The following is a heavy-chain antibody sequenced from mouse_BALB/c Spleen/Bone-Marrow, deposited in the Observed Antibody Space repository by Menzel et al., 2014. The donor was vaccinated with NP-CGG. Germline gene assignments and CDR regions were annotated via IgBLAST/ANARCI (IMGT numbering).Heavy chain of an antibody. Sequence: LQESGAELASPGAPVKMSCKASGYTFTDYTIQWVKQRPGQGLEWIGYVNPRSGYANYNQKFKDKATMTADKSLSTAFMQLSSLTSEDSAVYYSARPKSFALGCWGQGTALTDSS. D-gene: IGHD1-3*01. CDR1: GYTFTDYT. V-gene: IGHV1-4*01. CDR2: VNPRSGYA. CDR3: ARPKSFALGC. J-gene: IGHJ2*01.